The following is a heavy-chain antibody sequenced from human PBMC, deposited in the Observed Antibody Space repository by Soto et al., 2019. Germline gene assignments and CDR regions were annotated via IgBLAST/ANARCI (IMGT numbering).Heavy chain of an antibody. Sequence: QVQLVQSGAEVKKPGSSVKVSCKASGGTFISYTISWVRQAHGQGLEWMGRISPIIGIANYAQKFEGRVTRTADKSTSRAYMELSSLRSEDTAVYYCARYGYYYYYGKDFWCQGTTVTV. CDR3: ARYGYYYYYGKDF. J-gene: IGHJ6*02. CDR2: ISPIIGIA. D-gene: IGHD4-17*01. CDR1: GGTFISYT. V-gene: IGHV1-69*02.